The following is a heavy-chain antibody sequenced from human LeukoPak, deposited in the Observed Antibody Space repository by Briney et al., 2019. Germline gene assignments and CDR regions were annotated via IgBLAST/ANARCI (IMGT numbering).Heavy chain of an antibody. CDR1: GFTLSSYA. Sequence: GGSLRLSCAASGFTLSSYAMSWVRQGPGKGLEWVSAISVSGNTYHADSVKGRFTISRDNSKNTLYLQMNSLKGDDTAVYYCAKDSAFYYIDVWGKGTTVIISS. CDR3: AKDSAFYYIDV. CDR2: ISVSGNT. V-gene: IGHV3-23*01. D-gene: IGHD3-10*01. J-gene: IGHJ6*03.